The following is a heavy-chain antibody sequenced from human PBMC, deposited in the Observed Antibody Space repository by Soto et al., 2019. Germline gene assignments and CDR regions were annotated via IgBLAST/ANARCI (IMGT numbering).Heavy chain of an antibody. CDR1: GYTFTGYY. V-gene: IGHV1-2*02. J-gene: IGHJ6*02. D-gene: IGHD2-8*01. CDR2: INPNSGGT. CDR3: ARFRMYATGPYNYFYGMDV. Sequence: GASVKVSCKASGYTFTGYYMHWVRQAPGQGLEWMGWINPNSGGTNYAQKFQGRVTMTRDTSISTAYMELSRPRSDDTAVYYCARFRMYATGPYNYFYGMDVWRQGTTVTVSS.